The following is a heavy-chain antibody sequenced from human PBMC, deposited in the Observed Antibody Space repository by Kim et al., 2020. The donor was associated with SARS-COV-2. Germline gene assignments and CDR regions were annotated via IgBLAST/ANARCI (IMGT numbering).Heavy chain of an antibody. CDR3: ATQYGSGSYYISDFDY. CDR1: GFTFSNYA. V-gene: IGHV3-23*01. Sequence: GGSLRLSCAASGFTFSNYAMSWVRQAPGKGLEWVSAISDSGGSTYYADAVKGRFTLSRDNSRNTLFLQMNSLRAEDTAVYYCATQYGSGSYYISDFDYWGARILVTVSP. D-gene: IGHD3-10*01. CDR2: ISDSGGST. J-gene: IGHJ4*02.